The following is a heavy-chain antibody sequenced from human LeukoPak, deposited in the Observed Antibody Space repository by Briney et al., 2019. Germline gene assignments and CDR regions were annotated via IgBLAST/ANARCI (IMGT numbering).Heavy chain of an antibody. CDR1: GFTFSSYG. D-gene: IGHD3-22*01. V-gene: IGHV3-30*19. Sequence: GGSLRLSCAASGFTFSSYGMHWVRQAQGKGLEWVAVISYDGSNKYYADSVKGRFTISRDSSKNTLYLQMNSLRAEDTVVYYCASHYDTSGYHYFDFRGQGTLVTVSS. CDR3: ASHYDTSGYHYFDF. CDR2: ISYDGSNK. J-gene: IGHJ4*02.